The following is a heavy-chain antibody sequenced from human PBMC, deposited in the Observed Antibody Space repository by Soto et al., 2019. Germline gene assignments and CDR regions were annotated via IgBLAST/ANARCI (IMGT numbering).Heavy chain of an antibody. J-gene: IGHJ5*02. CDR3: ASGGNWFDP. V-gene: IGHV4-59*01. Sequence: SETLSLTCNVSGGSISNYYWTWVRQSPEKGLEWIGYMYYNGNINYDPSLKSRVTISIDTSKNQFSLTLKSVTAADTAVYYCASGGNWFDPWGQGVLVTVSS. CDR1: GGSISNYY. CDR2: MYYNGNI. D-gene: IGHD3-16*01.